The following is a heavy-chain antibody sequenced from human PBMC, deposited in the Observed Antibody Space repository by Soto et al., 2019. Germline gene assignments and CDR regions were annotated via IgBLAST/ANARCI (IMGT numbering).Heavy chain of an antibody. CDR3: TTGRYSDNGNSYFSLLV. J-gene: IGHJ4*01. D-gene: IGHD3-22*01. CDR1: GFTFTNAW. CDR2: IKSKTDGGTT. V-gene: IGHV3-15*02. Sequence: EVQLVESGGALVKPGGSLRLSCTGSGFTFTNAWMSWVRQAPGKGLEWVGRIKSKTDGGTTDYAAPVKGRFTISRDDSKNTLYLQMNSLETEDTAVYYCTTGRYSDNGNSYFSLLVWGHATLVTVSS.